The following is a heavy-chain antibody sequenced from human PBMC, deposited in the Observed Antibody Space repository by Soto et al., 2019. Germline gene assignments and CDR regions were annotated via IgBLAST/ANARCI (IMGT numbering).Heavy chain of an antibody. CDR2: IYHSGSA. CDR1: GGSIRSTNW. V-gene: IGHV4-4*02. CDR3: ATAHVGSRWGGLDV. J-gene: IGHJ6*02. D-gene: IGHD2-15*01. Sequence: ASETLSLTCGVSGGSIRSTNWWSWVRQPPGKWLEWIGEIYHSGSANYIPSLKSRVTISVDKSKNQFSPKLTSVTAADTAVYYCATAHVGSRWGGLDVWGQGTTVTVSS.